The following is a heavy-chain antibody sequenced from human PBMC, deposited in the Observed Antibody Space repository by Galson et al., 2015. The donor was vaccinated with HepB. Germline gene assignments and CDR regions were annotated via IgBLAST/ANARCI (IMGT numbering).Heavy chain of an antibody. V-gene: IGHV3-9*01. CDR2: ITWNSGSK. CDR1: GFTFGDNA. Sequence: SLRLSCAASGFTFGDNAMHWVRQAPGKGLEWVSGITWNSGSKDYADSVQGRFTISRDNAKNSLYLQMNSLRAEDTAFYYCARARIGNYFSDFDYRGQGILVTVSS. CDR3: ARARIGNYFSDFDY. D-gene: IGHD2/OR15-2a*01. J-gene: IGHJ4*02.